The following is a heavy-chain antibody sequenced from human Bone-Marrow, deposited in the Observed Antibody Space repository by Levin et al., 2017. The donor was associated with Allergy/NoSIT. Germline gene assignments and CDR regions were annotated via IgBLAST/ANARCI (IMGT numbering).Heavy chain of an antibody. J-gene: IGHJ4*02. CDR3: ARINFGKGD. CDR2: ISSTGRHV. Sequence: GESLKISCEASGFTFSSYTMNWVRQAPGKGLGWVSSISSTGRHVFYADSVKGRFTISRDNTENSVSLQMNTLRVEDTAVYYCARINFGKGDWGQGILVTVSS. D-gene: IGHD4-23*01. CDR1: GFTFSSYT. V-gene: IGHV3-21*01.